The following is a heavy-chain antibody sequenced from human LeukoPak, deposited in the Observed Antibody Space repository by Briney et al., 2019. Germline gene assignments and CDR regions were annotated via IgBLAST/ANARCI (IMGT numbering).Heavy chain of an antibody. CDR3: ARVEPTVTTTFDY. V-gene: IGHV1-2*02. Sequence: RASVKVSCKASGYTFTGYYMHWVRQAPGQGLEWMRWINPSSGGTNYAQKFQGRVTMTRDTSISTAYMELSRLRSDDTAVYYCARVEPTVTTTFDYWGQGTLVTVSS. CDR2: INPSSGGT. D-gene: IGHD4-11*01. J-gene: IGHJ4*02. CDR1: GYTFTGYY.